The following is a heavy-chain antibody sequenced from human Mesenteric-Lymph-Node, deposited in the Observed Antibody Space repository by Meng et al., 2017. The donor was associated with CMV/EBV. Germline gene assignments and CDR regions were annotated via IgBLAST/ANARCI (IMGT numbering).Heavy chain of an antibody. CDR2: INHSVST. CDR3: ATSRIIMVRVDY. V-gene: IGHV4-39*01. D-gene: IGHD3-10*01. J-gene: IGHJ4*02. Sequence: SETLSLTCTVSGGSVSSGSYYWSWIRQPPGTGLEWIGKINHSVSTSYSPSLKSRVTIFVDTSKNQFSLKLSSVTAADTAVYYCATSRIIMVRVDYWGQGTLVTVSS. CDR1: GGSVSSGSYY.